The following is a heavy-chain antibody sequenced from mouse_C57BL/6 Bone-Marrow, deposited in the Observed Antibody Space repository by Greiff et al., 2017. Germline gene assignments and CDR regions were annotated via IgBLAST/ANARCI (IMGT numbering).Heavy chain of an antibody. J-gene: IGHJ1*03. Sequence: QVQLQQPGAELVKPGASVKVSCKASGYTFTSYWMHWVKQRPGQGLEWIGRIHPSDSDTNYNQKFKGKATLTVDKSSSTAYMQLSRLTSEDSAVYYCAIWGLRCGTRFDVWGTGTTVTVSS. D-gene: IGHD2-4*01. V-gene: IGHV1-74*01. CDR1: GYTFTSYW. CDR2: IHPSDSDT. CDR3: AIWGLRCGTRFDV.